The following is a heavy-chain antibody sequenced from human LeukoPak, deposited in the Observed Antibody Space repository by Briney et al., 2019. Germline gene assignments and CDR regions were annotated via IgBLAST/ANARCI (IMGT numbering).Heavy chain of an antibody. D-gene: IGHD2-21*01. Sequence: ASVKVSCKASGYTFTSYDINWVRQATGQGLEWMGWMNPNSGNAGYAQKFQGRVTMTRNTSISTAYMELSSLRSEDTAVYYCARDQLRIAHSISFSLGGYWGQGTLVTVSS. CDR2: MNPNSGNA. CDR1: GYTFTSYD. V-gene: IGHV1-8*01. J-gene: IGHJ4*02. CDR3: ARDQLRIAHSISFSLGGY.